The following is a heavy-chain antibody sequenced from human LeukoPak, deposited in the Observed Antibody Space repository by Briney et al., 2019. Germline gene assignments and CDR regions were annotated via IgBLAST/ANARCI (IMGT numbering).Heavy chain of an antibody. Sequence: ASVKVSCKASGYTFTNYGISWVRQAPGQGLEWMGWISVYNGNTNYAQKLQGRVTMTTDTSTSTAYMELRSLRSDDTAVYYCARDRDNWNDGNWFDPWGQGTLVTVSS. D-gene: IGHD1-20*01. J-gene: IGHJ5*02. CDR1: GYTFTNYG. V-gene: IGHV1-18*01. CDR3: ARDRDNWNDGNWFDP. CDR2: ISVYNGNT.